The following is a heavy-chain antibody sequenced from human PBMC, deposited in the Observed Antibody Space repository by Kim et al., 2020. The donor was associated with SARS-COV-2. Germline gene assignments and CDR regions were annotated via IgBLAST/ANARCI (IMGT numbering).Heavy chain of an antibody. Sequence: GESLKISCKGSGYNFGNYWIAWVRQMPGKDLEWLGIIYPGDSDTRYSPSFQGQVTISADKSISTAYLQWSSLMASDTAMYYCARKISYYYHDTGLDSWGQGTLVTVSS. CDR1: GYNFGNYW. D-gene: IGHD3-22*01. CDR2: IYPGDSDT. J-gene: IGHJ5*01. V-gene: IGHV5-51*01. CDR3: ARKISYYYHDTGLDS.